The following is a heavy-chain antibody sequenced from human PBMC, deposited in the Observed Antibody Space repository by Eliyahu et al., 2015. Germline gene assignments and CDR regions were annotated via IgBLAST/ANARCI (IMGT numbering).Heavy chain of an antibody. CDR2: IKSKSDDGTA. J-gene: IGHJ6*02. Sequence: EVQLVESGGGLVEPGGSLRLSCVVRTFDFINAWMSWVRQVPGKGLGWVGRIKSKSDDGTADYAAPVKGRFTISRDDSKSTVFLQMNSLKSEDTAVYYCTTDLGYYGMDVWGQGTTVTVSS. CDR3: TTDLGYYGMDV. V-gene: IGHV3-15*01. CDR1: TFDFINAW. D-gene: IGHD7-27*01.